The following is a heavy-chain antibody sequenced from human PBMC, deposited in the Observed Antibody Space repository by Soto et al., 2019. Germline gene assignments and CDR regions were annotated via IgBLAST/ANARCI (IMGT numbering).Heavy chain of an antibody. CDR2: IWYDGSNK. V-gene: IGHV3-33*01. D-gene: IGHD1-7*01. CDR3: ARAAYNWNYFLDY. Sequence: QVQLVESGGGVVQPGRSLRLSCAASGFTFSSYGMHWVRQAPGKGLEWVAVIWYDGSNKYYADSVKGRFTISRDNSKNTLYLQMNSLRAEDTAVYYCARAAYNWNYFLDYWGQGTLVTVSS. CDR1: GFTFSSYG. J-gene: IGHJ4*02.